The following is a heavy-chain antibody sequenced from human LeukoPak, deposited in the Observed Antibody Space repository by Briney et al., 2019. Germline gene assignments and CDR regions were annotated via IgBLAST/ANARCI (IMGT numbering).Heavy chain of an antibody. CDR1: NYSISNSLY. CDR2: IYRSGST. CDR3: ARGTYGYYMDV. V-gene: IGHV4-38-2*02. D-gene: IGHD4-17*01. J-gene: IGHJ6*03. Sequence: PSETLSLTCSGSNYSISNSLYWGWLRQPPGKGLEWIGSIYRSGSTFYSPSLKSRVTISLDTSKNQFSLKLSSVTAADTAVYFCARGTYGYYMDVWGKGTTVTVSS.